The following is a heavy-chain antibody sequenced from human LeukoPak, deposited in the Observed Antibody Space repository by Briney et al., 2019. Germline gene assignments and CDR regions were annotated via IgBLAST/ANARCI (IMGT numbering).Heavy chain of an antibody. V-gene: IGHV3-7*01. CDR2: IDGDGNEK. Sequence: PAETLSLTCTVSGVSISSSSDYWGWIRQAPGKGLEWVANIDGDGNEKYYVDSVKGRFTISRDNSKNTLYLQMNSLRAEDTAVYYCAREWVTIFGVVIRIFDYWGQGTLVTVSS. CDR3: AREWVTIFGVVIRIFDY. D-gene: IGHD3-3*01. CDR1: GVSISSSSDY. J-gene: IGHJ4*02.